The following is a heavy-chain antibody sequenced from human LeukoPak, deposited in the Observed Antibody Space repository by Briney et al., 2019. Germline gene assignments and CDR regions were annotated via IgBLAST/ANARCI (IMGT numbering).Heavy chain of an antibody. D-gene: IGHD3-3*01. Sequence: PGGSLRLSCVVSGFTFSNYWMSWVRQAPGKGLEWVSSISSSSYIYYADSVKGRFTISRDNAKNSLYLQMNSLRAEDTAVYYCARALYDFWSGYSSYFDYWGQGTLVTVSS. CDR3: ARALYDFWSGYSSYFDY. CDR2: ISSSSYI. V-gene: IGHV3-21*01. J-gene: IGHJ4*02. CDR1: GFTFSNYW.